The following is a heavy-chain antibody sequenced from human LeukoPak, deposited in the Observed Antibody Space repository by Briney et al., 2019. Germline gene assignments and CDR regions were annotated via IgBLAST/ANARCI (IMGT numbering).Heavy chain of an antibody. CDR2: IRSKANSYAT. CDR1: GFTFSGSA. Sequence: GGSLRLSCAASGFTFSGSAMHWVRQASGEGLEWVGRIRSKANSYATAYAASVKGRFTISRDDSKNTAYLQMNSLKTEDTAVYYCTRHEFWGGSYLLAFDIWGQGTMVTVSS. J-gene: IGHJ3*02. CDR3: TRHEFWGGSYLLAFDI. V-gene: IGHV3-73*01. D-gene: IGHD1-26*01.